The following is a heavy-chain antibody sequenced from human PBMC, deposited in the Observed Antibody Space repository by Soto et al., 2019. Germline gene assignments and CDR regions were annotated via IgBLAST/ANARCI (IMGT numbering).Heavy chain of an antibody. CDR3: AKEDYTFFGS. CDR1: GFTFGSHG. Sequence: QVQLVESGGGVVQPGRSLRLSCAASGFTFGSHGMHWVRQAPGKGLEWVALIGYDGSGKYYTDSVKGRFTISRDNSKNMMYLQMNSLRAEDTAIYYCAKEDYTFFGSWGQGTLVTVSS. V-gene: IGHV3-30*18. CDR2: IGYDGSGK. D-gene: IGHD4-4*01. J-gene: IGHJ4*02.